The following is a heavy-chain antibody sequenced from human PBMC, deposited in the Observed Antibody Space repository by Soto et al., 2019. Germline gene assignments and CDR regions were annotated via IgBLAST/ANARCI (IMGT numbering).Heavy chain of an antibody. J-gene: IGHJ4*02. Sequence: ASVTVSCKGSVYTFTMYDIYWVRHATGQGLEVMGWMNPNTGNSGYAQKFQGRVTMTSDTSISTAHMELSSLRSEDTAVYYCARRAETNGWNGFGADKYYFDFWGQGTLVTVSS. V-gene: IGHV1-8*01. CDR1: VYTFTMYD. CDR3: ARRAETNGWNGFGADKYYFDF. D-gene: IGHD1-1*01. CDR2: MNPNTGNS.